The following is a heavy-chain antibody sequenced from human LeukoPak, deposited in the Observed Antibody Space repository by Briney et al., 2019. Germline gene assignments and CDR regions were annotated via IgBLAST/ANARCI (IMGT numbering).Heavy chain of an antibody. V-gene: IGHV3-9*01. CDR1: GFTFKDYA. J-gene: IGHJ4*02. D-gene: IGHD3-22*01. CDR2: ISWNSGTT. Sequence: GGSLRLSCTASGFTFKDYAMYWVRQAPGKGLEWVSGISWNSGTTDYADSVKGRFTISRDNAKNSLYLQMNSLRAEDTALYYCAKGRYYDSSALRQGDFDYWGQGTLVTVSS. CDR3: AKGRYYDSSALRQGDFDY.